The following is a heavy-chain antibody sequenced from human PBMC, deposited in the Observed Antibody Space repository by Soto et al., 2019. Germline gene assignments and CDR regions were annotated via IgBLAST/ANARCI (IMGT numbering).Heavy chain of an antibody. CDR1: GGSISSYY. J-gene: IGHJ4*02. D-gene: IGHD3-16*02. CDR3: ARLEGLATISYYFDF. V-gene: IGHV4-59*08. CDR2: IYYRGST. Sequence: SDTLSLTCTVSGGSISSYYWSWIRQPPGKGLEWMGNIYYRGSTNYNPSLKSRVTISVDKSKNQFSLKLNSVTAADSAVYFCARLEGLATISYYFDFWGPGALVTVSS.